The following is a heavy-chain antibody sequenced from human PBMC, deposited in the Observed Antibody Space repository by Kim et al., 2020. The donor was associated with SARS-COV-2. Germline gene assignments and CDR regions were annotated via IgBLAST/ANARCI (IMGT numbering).Heavy chain of an antibody. J-gene: IGHJ5*02. CDR3: ARDVGIVATVGFDP. CDR1: GFTFSSYR. CDR2: ISSSSSYI. Sequence: GGSLRLSCAASGFTFSSYRMNWVRQAPGKGLEWVSSISSSSSYIYYADSVKGRFNISRDNAKNSLYLQRNSLRAEDTAVYYCARDVGIVATVGFDPWGQGTLVTVSS. D-gene: IGHD5-12*01. V-gene: IGHV3-21*01.